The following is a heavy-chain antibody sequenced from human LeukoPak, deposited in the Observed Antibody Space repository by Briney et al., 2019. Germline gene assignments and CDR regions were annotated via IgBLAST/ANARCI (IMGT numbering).Heavy chain of an antibody. CDR1: GGSISSSNYY. CDR3: ARPDQRGYTYGYSAFDI. J-gene: IGHJ3*02. CDR2: IYYSGST. Sequence: SETLSLTCTVSGGSISSSNYYWGWIHQPPGKGLEWIGSIYYSGSTYYNPSLKSRVTISADTSKNQFSLKLSSVTAADTAVYYCARPDQRGYTYGYSAFDIWGQGTMVTVSS. V-gene: IGHV4-39*01. D-gene: IGHD5-18*01.